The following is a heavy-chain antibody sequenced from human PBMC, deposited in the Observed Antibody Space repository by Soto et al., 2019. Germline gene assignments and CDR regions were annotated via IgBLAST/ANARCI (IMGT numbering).Heavy chain of an antibody. D-gene: IGHD1-26*01. CDR3: ARDPQRGSYSGVPWFDP. V-gene: IGHV1-46*01. CDR2: INPSGGST. J-gene: IGHJ5*02. Sequence: GASVKVSCKASGYTFTSYYMHWVRQAPGQGLEWMGIINPSGGSTSYAQKFQGRVTMTRDTSTSTVYMELSSLRSEDTAVYYCARDPQRGSYSGVPWFDPWGQGTLVTVSS. CDR1: GYTFTSYY.